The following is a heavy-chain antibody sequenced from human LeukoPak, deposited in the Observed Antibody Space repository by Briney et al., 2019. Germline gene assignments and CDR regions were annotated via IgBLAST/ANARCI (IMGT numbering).Heavy chain of an antibody. Sequence: GGSLRPSCAASGFTFSSYGMHWVRQAPGKGLEWVAAIWYDGSNKYYADSVKGRFTISRDNSKNTLYLQMNSLRAEDTAVYYCAKGYGFLELCLDYWGQGTLVTVS. CDR3: AKGYGFLELCLDY. V-gene: IGHV3-33*06. D-gene: IGHD3-3*01. J-gene: IGHJ4*02. CDR2: IWYDGSNK. CDR1: GFTFSSYG.